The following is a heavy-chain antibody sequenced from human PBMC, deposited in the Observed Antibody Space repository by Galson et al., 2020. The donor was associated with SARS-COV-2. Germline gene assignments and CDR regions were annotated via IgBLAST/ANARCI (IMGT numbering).Heavy chain of an antibody. D-gene: IGHD1-1*01. Sequence: GESLKISCVASGFTVSTSYMSWVRQALGKGLEWVSALYSGGTTYYADSVEGRFTISRDNSQNTLYFQMDSLTADDTAVYYCVRQTGSSTTFDLWGQGTLVTVSS. CDR1: GFTVSTSY. V-gene: IGHV3-53*01. J-gene: IGHJ4*02. CDR2: LYSGGTT. CDR3: VRQTGSSTTFDL.